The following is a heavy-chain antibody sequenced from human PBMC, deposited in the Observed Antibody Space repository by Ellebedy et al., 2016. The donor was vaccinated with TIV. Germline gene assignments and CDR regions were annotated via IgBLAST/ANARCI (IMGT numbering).Heavy chain of an antibody. CDR1: GGSISSSSYY. D-gene: IGHD3-10*01. CDR3: EGDYYGSGSYYSSFDY. J-gene: IGHJ4*02. CDR2: IYYSGST. Sequence: SETLSLXCTVSGGSISSSSYYWGWIRQPPGKGLEWIGSIYYSGSTYYNPSLKSRVTISVDTSKNQFSLKLSSVTAADTAVYYCEGDYYGSGSYYSSFDYWGQGTLVTVSS. V-gene: IGHV4-39*01.